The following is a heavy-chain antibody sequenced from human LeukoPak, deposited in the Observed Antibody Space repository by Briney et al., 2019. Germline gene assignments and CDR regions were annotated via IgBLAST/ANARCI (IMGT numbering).Heavy chain of an antibody. CDR3: ARHRSPRVAVVAVDV. CDR1: AYSVTSYW. Sequence: ESLKSSCNASAYSVTSYWIGWVRHMPPKGLEWMGFVYSGGSDTRYSPCFPSHVTISAVKSITTAYLQWSSLKASDTAMYYCARHRSPRVAVVAVDVWGKGTTVTVSS. V-gene: IGHV5-51*01. J-gene: IGHJ6*04. CDR2: VYSGGSDT. D-gene: IGHD2-15*01.